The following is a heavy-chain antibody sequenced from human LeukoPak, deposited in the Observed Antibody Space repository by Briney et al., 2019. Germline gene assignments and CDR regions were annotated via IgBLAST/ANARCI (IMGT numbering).Heavy chain of an antibody. CDR1: GYSISSGYY. CDR2: IYHSGST. V-gene: IGHV4-38-2*01. Sequence: KASETLSLTCAVSGYSISSGYYWGWIRQPPGKGLEWIGSIYHSGSTYYNPSLKSRVTISVDTSKNQFSLKLSSVTAADTAVYYCARRGTMVRKIDYWGQGTLVTVSS. J-gene: IGHJ4*02. CDR3: ARRGTMVRKIDY. D-gene: IGHD3-10*01.